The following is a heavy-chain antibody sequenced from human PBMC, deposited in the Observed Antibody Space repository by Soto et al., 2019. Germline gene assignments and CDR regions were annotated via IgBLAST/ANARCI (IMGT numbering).Heavy chain of an antibody. CDR3: ARGPPAGRIYFDY. Sequence: GGSLRLSSAAAGFTVRSNYMSWVRQAPGKGLEWVSVIYSGGSTYYADSVKGRFTISRDNSKNTLYLQMNSLRAEDTAVYYCARGPPAGRIYFDYWGQGTLVTVSS. CDR1: GFTVRSNY. CDR2: IYSGGST. V-gene: IGHV3-66*01. J-gene: IGHJ4*02.